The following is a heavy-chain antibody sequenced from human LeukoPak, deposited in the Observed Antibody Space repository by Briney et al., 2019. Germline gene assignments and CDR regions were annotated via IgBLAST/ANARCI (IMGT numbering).Heavy chain of an antibody. CDR3: ARGGWRLDY. J-gene: IGHJ4*02. CDR2: IYYSGST. Sequence: SETLSLTCTISGGSISSSYYWSWIRQPPGKGLEWIGSIYYSGSTYYNPSLKSRVTISVDTSKNQFSLKLSSVTAADTAVYYCARGGWRLDYWGQGTLVTVSS. D-gene: IGHD2-15*01. V-gene: IGHV4-39*07. CDR1: GGSISSSYY.